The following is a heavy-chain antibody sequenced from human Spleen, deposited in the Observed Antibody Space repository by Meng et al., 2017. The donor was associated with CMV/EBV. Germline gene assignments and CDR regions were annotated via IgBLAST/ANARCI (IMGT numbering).Heavy chain of an antibody. Sequence: GGSLRLSCAASGFAFSNYWMTWVRQAPGKGLEWVANIKKDGGERYYVDSVKGRFTISRDNAYNSLYLQMNSLRVEDTAVYYCARRKQQYPFYYYGMDVWGQGTTVTV. CDR2: IKKDGGER. V-gene: IGHV3-7*01. CDR1: GFAFSNYW. D-gene: IGHD6-13*01. CDR3: ARRKQQYPFYYYGMDV. J-gene: IGHJ6*02.